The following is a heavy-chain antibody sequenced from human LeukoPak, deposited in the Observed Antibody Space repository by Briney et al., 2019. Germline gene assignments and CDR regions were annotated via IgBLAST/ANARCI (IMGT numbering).Heavy chain of an antibody. J-gene: IGHJ4*02. CDR3: ARRTGPSLWEY. V-gene: IGHV1-8*02. Sequence: ASVKVSCKASGYTFTSYAMHWVRQAPGQRLEWMGWMNPNSGSTGYAQKFQGRVTMTMDTSISTAYMELSSLRSEDTAVYYCARRTGPSLWEYWGQGTLVTVSS. D-gene: IGHD3/OR15-3a*01. CDR2: MNPNSGST. CDR1: GYTFTSYA.